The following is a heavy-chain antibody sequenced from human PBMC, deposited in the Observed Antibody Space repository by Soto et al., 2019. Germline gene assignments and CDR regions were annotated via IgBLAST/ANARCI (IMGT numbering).Heavy chain of an antibody. CDR3: ARGDSSGYPDY. CDR2: IYWDDDK. CDR1: GFSLSTSGVG. V-gene: IGHV2-5*02. D-gene: IGHD3-22*01. Sequence: QITMKESGPTLVKPRQTLTLTCTFSGFSLSTSGVGVGWIRQPPGKALEWLALIYWDDDKRYSPSLKSRLTITKDTSKNQVVLTMTNMDPVDTATYYCARGDSSGYPDYWGQGTLVTVSS. J-gene: IGHJ4*02.